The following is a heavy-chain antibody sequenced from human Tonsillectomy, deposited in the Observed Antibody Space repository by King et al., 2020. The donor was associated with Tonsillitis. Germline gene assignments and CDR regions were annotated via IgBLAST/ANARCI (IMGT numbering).Heavy chain of an antibody. Sequence: VQLVESGAELKKPGASLKVSCKTSGYTFTNYSLQWVRQAPGQGLEWLGWIDSNNGVTHYSQNFQGRVTLTRDTSISTAYMDLSSLTSDDSSVYYCARRWGKSFYFFDSWGQGTLVTVSS. V-gene: IGHV1-2*02. CDR3: ARRWGKSFYFFDS. CDR1: GYTFTNYS. D-gene: IGHD2/OR15-2a*01. CDR2: IDSNNGVT. J-gene: IGHJ4*02.